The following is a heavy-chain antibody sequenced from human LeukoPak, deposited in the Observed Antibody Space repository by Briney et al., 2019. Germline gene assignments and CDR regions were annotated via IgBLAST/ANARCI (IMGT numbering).Heavy chain of an antibody. D-gene: IGHD4-17*01. J-gene: IGHJ6*02. CDR2: MSYDGSNK. CDR3: ARDKGRGRPTPGDYYGMDV. V-gene: IGHV3-30-3*01. Sequence: GGSLRLSCAASGFTFSSYALHWVRQAPGKGLEWVALMSYDGSNKHYADSVKGRFTTSRDNSKNTLYLEMNSLRAEDTAVYYCARDKGRGRPTPGDYYGMDVWGQGTTVTVSS. CDR1: GFTFSSYA.